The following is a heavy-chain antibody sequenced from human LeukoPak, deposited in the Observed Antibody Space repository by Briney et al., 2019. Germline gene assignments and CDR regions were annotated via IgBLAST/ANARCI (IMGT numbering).Heavy chain of an antibody. CDR1: GGSISSSSYY. D-gene: IGHD6-6*01. J-gene: IGHJ4*02. CDR3: ARGYSSSSYYFEY. CDR2: IYYSGST. Sequence: SETLSLTCTVSGGSISSSSYYWGWIRQPPGKGLEWIGSIYYSGSTYYNPSLKSRVTISVDTSKNQFSLKLSSVTAADTAVYYCARGYSSSSYYFEYWGQGILVTVSS. V-gene: IGHV4-39*07.